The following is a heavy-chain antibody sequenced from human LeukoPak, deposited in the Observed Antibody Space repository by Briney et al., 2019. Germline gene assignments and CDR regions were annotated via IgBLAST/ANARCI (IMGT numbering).Heavy chain of an antibody. J-gene: IGHJ4*02. Sequence: GASVTVSCTASDYTFTSYGISWVRQAPGQGLEWMGCISPYNGNTNYAQNLQGRVTMTADTFTSTAYMELRSLLSDDTAVYYCAGGAPNWGFDYWGQGTLVTVSS. D-gene: IGHD7-27*01. CDR2: ISPYNGNT. CDR1: DYTFTSYG. V-gene: IGHV1-18*01. CDR3: AGGAPNWGFDY.